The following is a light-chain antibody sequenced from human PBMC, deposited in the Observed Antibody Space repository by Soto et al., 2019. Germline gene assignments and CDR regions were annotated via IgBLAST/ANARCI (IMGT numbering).Light chain of an antibody. CDR1: QSVSSK. CDR2: GAS. V-gene: IGKV3-15*01. CDR3: QQYNSWLWT. J-gene: IGKJ1*01. Sequence: EIVMTYSPATLSLSPVEGATLSCRASQSVSSKLAWYQQKPGQAPRLLIYGASTRATGIPARFSGSGSGTEFTLIISSLQSEDSAVYYCQQYNSWLWTFGQGTKVDIK.